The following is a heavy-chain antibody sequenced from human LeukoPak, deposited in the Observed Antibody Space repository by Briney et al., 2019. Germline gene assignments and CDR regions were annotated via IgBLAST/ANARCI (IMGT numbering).Heavy chain of an antibody. V-gene: IGHV3-48*02. Sequence: PGGSLRLSCAASGFTFSSYSMNWVRQAPGKGLEWVSYISSSSSTIYYADSVKGRFTISRDNAKNSLYLQINSLRDEGTAVYYCARDRWFGESRYFDYWGQGTLVTVSS. CDR2: ISSSSSTI. J-gene: IGHJ4*02. CDR3: ARDRWFGESRYFDY. D-gene: IGHD3-10*01. CDR1: GFTFSSYS.